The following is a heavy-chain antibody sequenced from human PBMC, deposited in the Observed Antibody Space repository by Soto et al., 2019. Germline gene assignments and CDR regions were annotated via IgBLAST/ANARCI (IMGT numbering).Heavy chain of an antibody. D-gene: IGHD6-13*01. Sequence: ASVKVSCKASGYTFTSYGISWVRQAPGQGLEWMGWISAYNGNTNYAQKLQGRVTMTTDTSTSTAYMELRSLRSDDTAVYYCARDSLAAGHYAFDIWGQGTMVTVSS. V-gene: IGHV1-18*01. CDR3: ARDSLAAGHYAFDI. CDR1: GYTFTSYG. CDR2: ISAYNGNT. J-gene: IGHJ3*02.